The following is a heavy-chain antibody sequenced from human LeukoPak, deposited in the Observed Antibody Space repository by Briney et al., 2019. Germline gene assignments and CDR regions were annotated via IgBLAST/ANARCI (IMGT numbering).Heavy chain of an antibody. CDR1: GFTVSSNY. V-gene: IGHV3-66*02. J-gene: IGHJ6*02. Sequence: PGGSLRLSCAASGFTVSSNYMSWVRQAPGKGLEWDSVIYSGGSTYYADSVKGRFTISRDNSKNTLYLQMNSLRAEDTAVYYCAREIVVVPAASRTHYYYYGMDVWGQGTTVTVSS. CDR2: IYSGGST. D-gene: IGHD2-2*01. CDR3: AREIVVVPAASRTHYYYYGMDV.